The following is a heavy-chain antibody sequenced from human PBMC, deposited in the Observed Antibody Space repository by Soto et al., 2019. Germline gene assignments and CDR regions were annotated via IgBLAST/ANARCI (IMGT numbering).Heavy chain of an antibody. Sequence: PSETLSDTCTVSDGYIISRDYCRIWINKPPGKGLEWIGYIYYSGSTYYNPSLKSRVTISVDTSKNQFSLKLSSVTAADTAVYYCARDYYYDSSGYYPQHAFDIWGQGTMVTVSS. CDR3: ARDYYYDSSGYYPQHAFDI. CDR2: IYYSGST. J-gene: IGHJ3*02. V-gene: IGHV4-61*08. D-gene: IGHD3-22*01. CDR1: DGYIISRDYC.